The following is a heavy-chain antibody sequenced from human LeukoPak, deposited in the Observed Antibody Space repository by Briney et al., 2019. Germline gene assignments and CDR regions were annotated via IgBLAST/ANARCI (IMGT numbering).Heavy chain of an antibody. D-gene: IGHD2-21*02. Sequence: GGSLRLSCAASGFTFSDYYMSWIRQAPGKGLEWVSYIGSSGSTIYYADSVKGRFTISRDNAKNSLYLQMNSLRAEDTAVYYCARDECGGDCYSDYWGQGTLVTVSS. CDR3: ARDECGGDCYSDY. CDR2: IGSSGSTI. V-gene: IGHV3-11*04. CDR1: GFTFSDYY. J-gene: IGHJ4*02.